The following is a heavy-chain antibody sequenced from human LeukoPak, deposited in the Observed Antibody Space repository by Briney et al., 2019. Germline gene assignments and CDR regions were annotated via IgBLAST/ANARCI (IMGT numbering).Heavy chain of an antibody. CDR2: INSDGSRT. V-gene: IGHV3-74*01. D-gene: IGHD6-13*01. Sequence: GGSLRLSCAASGFTFTGYWMHWVRQAPGKGLVWVSYINSDGSRTSYADSVEGRFTISRDNSKNTLYLQMNSLRAEDTAVYYCAKQITIAAEFDPWGQGTLVTVSS. CDR1: GFTFTGYW. CDR3: AKQITIAAEFDP. J-gene: IGHJ5*02.